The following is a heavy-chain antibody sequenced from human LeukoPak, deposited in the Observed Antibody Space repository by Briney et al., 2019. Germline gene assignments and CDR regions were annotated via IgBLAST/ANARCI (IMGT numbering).Heavy chain of an antibody. CDR2: IYYSGTT. J-gene: IGHJ4*02. V-gene: IGHV4-39*01. CDR3: AREVASSVHY. Sequence: SENLSLTATVSGCSISDSSYHWGWIRQPPGKGLEWIGSIYYSGTTYYRPSLKSRVTISVDTSKNQFSLKLTSVTAADTAVYYCAREVASSVHYWGQGTLVTVSS. CDR1: GCSISDSSYH. D-gene: IGHD3-10*01.